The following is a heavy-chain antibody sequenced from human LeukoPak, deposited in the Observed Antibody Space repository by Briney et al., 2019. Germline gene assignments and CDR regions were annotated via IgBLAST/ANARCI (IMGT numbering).Heavy chain of an antibody. CDR1: EFTFSSYA. D-gene: IGHD3-16*01. V-gene: IGHV3-23*01. CDR3: ARERLGGADAFDI. CDR2: ISGSGTST. J-gene: IGHJ3*02. Sequence: PGGSLRLSCAASEFTFSSYAMSWVRQAPGKGLEWVSAISGSGTSTYYADSVKGRFTISRDNSKNTLYLQMSSLRAEDTALYYCARERLGGADAFDIWGQGTMVTVSS.